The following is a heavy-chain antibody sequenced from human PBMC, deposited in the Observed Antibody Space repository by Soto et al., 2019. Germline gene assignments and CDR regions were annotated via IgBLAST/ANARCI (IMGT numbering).Heavy chain of an antibody. CDR3: ARGMTTNYY. D-gene: IGHD4-17*01. J-gene: IGHJ4*02. Sequence: QVQLVESGGGVVQPGRSLRLSCAASGFTFSSYAMHWVRQAPGKGLEWVAVISYDGSNKYYADSVKGRFTISRDNSKNTLYLQMNSLRAEDTAVYYCARGMTTNYYWGQGTLVTVSS. V-gene: IGHV3-30-3*01. CDR2: ISYDGSNK. CDR1: GFTFSSYA.